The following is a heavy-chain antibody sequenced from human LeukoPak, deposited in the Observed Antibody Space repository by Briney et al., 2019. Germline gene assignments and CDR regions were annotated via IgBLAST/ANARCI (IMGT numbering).Heavy chain of an antibody. D-gene: IGHD4-17*01. CDR3: SRARGDYRYFDY. J-gene: IGHJ4*02. Sequence: GGSLRLSCAASGFTFSNYWMHWVRQSPGKGLVWVSRISMDGSITTYADSVKGRFTISRDNAKNTLYLQMNSLRAEDTAVYYCSRARGDYRYFDYWGQGTLVTVSS. CDR1: GFTFSNYW. V-gene: IGHV3-74*01. CDR2: ISMDGSIT.